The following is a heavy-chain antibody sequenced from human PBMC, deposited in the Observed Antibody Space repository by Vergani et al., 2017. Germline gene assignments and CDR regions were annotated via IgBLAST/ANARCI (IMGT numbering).Heavy chain of an antibody. CDR1: GFTFSSYS. CDR3: ARDASWYSSSWDAFDI. J-gene: IGHJ3*02. CDR2: ISSSSRYI. D-gene: IGHD6-13*01. Sequence: EVQLVESGGGLVKPGGSLRLSCAASGFTFSSYSMNWVRQAPGKGLEWVSSISSSSRYIYYADSVKGRFTISRDNAKNSLYLQMNSLRAEDTAVYYCARDASWYSSSWDAFDIWGQGTMVTVSS. V-gene: IGHV3-21*01.